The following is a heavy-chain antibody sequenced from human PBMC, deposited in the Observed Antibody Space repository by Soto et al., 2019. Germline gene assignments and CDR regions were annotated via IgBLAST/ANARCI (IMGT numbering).Heavy chain of an antibody. Sequence: QVHLVQSGAEEKKAGSSVKVSCKASGDTLTNHAVSWVRQAPGQGLEWMGGITPIYDTTNIAQKFHGRLTFSADESAGTVYMELQSLTSGATAVYACAQGNAVMGHYDMSVWGQGTTVIVSS. CDR1: GDTLTNHA. V-gene: IGHV1-69*12. J-gene: IGHJ6*02. D-gene: IGHD2-21*01. CDR2: ITPIYDTT. CDR3: AQGNAVMGHYDMSV.